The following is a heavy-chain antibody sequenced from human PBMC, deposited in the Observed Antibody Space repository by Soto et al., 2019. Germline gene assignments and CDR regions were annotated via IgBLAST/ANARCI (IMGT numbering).Heavy chain of an antibody. D-gene: IGHD2-15*01. CDR3: AKSLYCSRGSCYLLDY. CDR1: GFTFRSYA. CDR2: VSGSGEST. V-gene: IGHV3-23*01. J-gene: IGHJ4*01. Sequence: GGSLRLSCAASGFTFRSYAMTWVRQAPGKGLEWVAAVSGSGESTYYADSVKGRFTISRDNSKNTLYLQLNILRDEDTAVYFCAKSLYCSRGSCYLLDYWGRGTLVTVSS.